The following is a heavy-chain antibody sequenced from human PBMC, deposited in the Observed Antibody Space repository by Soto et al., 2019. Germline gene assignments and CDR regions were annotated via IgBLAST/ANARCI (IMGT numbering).Heavy chain of an antibody. CDR1: EFTFRSYG. CDR2: ISYDGSNK. J-gene: IGHJ4*02. V-gene: IGHV3-30*03. Sequence: PGGSLRLSCVASEFTFRSYGMHWVRQAPGKGLEWVALISYDGSNKYYADSVKGRFTISRDNSKNTLYMQMNSLRTEDTAVYYCARAGTSGYYFDYWGQGTLVTVSS. CDR3: ARAGTSGYYFDY. D-gene: IGHD3-3*01.